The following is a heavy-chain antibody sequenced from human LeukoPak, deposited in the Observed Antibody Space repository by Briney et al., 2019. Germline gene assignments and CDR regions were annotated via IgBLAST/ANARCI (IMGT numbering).Heavy chain of an antibody. CDR1: DGSISSSGYY. Sequence: SETLSLTCTVSDGSISSSGYYWGWIRQPPGKGLEWIGDIYYSGSTYYNPSLKSRVTISVDTPKNQFSLKLSSVTAADTAVYYCARREGSCPFYSDYWGQGTLVTVSS. CDR3: ARREGSCPFYSDY. J-gene: IGHJ4*02. V-gene: IGHV4-39*01. D-gene: IGHD1-26*01. CDR2: IYYSGST.